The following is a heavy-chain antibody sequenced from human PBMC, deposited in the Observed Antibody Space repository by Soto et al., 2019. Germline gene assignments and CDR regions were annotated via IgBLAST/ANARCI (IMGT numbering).Heavy chain of an antibody. J-gene: IGHJ4*02. Sequence: PVGSLRLSCAASGFTFSSYGMHWVRQAPGKGLEWVAVIWYDGSNKYYADSVKGRFTISRDNSKNTLYLQMNSLRAEDTAVYYCARADYYDSSGYHKFDYWGQGTLVTVSS. CDR2: IWYDGSNK. D-gene: IGHD3-22*01. CDR1: GFTFSSYG. V-gene: IGHV3-33*01. CDR3: ARADYYDSSGYHKFDY.